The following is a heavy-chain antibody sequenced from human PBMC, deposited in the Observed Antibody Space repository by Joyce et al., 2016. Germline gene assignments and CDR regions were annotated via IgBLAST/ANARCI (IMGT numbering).Heavy chain of an antibody. V-gene: IGHV3-30*18. D-gene: IGHD6-25*01. CDR2: ISYDGVYK. J-gene: IGHJ4*02. CDR1: GLTLRNYG. Sequence: QVQLVESGGGVVQPGRSLRLSCTASGLTLRNYGVHWGRQAPGKGLEWVAVISYDGVYKYYSDSVKGRFTISRDNSRDTLFLEMNSLRAKDTAVYYCAKILTAGYSSGWFLDYWGQGTLVTVSS. CDR3: AKILTAGYSSGWFLDY.